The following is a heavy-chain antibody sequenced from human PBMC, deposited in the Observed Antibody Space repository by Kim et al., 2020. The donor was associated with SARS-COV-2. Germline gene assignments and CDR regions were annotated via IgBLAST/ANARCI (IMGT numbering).Heavy chain of an antibody. V-gene: IGHV1-18*04. D-gene: IGHD3-3*01. CDR3: KVEWLSTLYYYYGMDV. CDR1: GYTFTSYG. Sequence: ASVKVSCKASGYTFTSYGISWVRQAPGQGLEWMGWISAYNGNTNYAQKLQGRVTMTTDTSTSTAYMELRSLRSDDTAVYYCKVEWLSTLYYYYGMDVWGQGTTVTVSS. J-gene: IGHJ6*02. CDR2: ISAYNGNT.